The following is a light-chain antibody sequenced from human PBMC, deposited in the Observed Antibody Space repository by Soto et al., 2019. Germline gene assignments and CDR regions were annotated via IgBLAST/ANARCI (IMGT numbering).Light chain of an antibody. V-gene: IGKV3-11*01. Sequence: EVVLTQSPATLSLSPGESATLSCRASQSVRNSLAWYQQKPGQAPSLLIYDASTRATDIPARFSGSGSGTDFTLTISSLQSEDFAVYFCQQPSNWPCTFGHGTKVDVK. J-gene: IGKJ3*01. CDR1: QSVRNS. CDR2: DAS. CDR3: QQPSNWPCT.